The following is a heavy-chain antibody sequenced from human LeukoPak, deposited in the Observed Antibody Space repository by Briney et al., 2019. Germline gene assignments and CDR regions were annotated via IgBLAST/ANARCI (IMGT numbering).Heavy chain of an antibody. J-gene: IGHJ5*02. V-gene: IGHV1-69*13. D-gene: IGHD3-10*01. CDR2: IIPIFETA. CDR3: ARDITMVRGVPNWFDP. Sequence: SVKVSCKASGYTFTSYAMNWVRQAPGQGPEWMGGIIPIFETANYAQKFQGRVTITADESTTTAYMDLSSLRSEDTAVYYCARDITMVRGVPNWFDPWGQGTLVTVSS. CDR1: GYTFTSYA.